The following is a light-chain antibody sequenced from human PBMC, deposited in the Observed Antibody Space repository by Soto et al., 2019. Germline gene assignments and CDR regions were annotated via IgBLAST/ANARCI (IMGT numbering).Light chain of an antibody. V-gene: IGLV2-14*01. CDR1: SNDIGGYNY. J-gene: IGLJ2*01. Sequence: QSALTQPASVSGSPGQSITISCTGTSNDIGGYNYVSWLQQHPGEAPKLMIYEVSNRPSGVSDRFSGSKSGNTASLIISGLRPEDEADYYCSSQTASATVLFGGGTKLTVL. CDR2: EVS. CDR3: SSQTASATVL.